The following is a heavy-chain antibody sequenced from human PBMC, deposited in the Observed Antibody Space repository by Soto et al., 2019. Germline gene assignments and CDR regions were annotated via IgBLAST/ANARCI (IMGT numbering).Heavy chain of an antibody. CDR1: GGSFISGGYY. Sequence: PSETLSLTCTVSGGSFISGGYYWSWIRQPPGKGLEWIGTFYYSGTTSQNPPLRSRITISGDTSRNQFSLNLRSVTAADSGVYYCAKLVRDDVRRSDLDHWGQGTLVTVSS. D-gene: IGHD3-10*02. J-gene: IGHJ4*02. CDR3: AKLVRDDVRRSDLDH. CDR2: FYYSGTT. V-gene: IGHV4-39*01.